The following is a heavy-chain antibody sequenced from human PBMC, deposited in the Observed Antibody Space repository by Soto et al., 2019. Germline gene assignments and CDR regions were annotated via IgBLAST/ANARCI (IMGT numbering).Heavy chain of an antibody. Sequence: GGSLRLSCAASGFTFSTFAMHWVRQAPGKWLEWVAVIEHDGSIKYYADSVKGRFTISRDNSKNTLYLQMSSLRAEDTAVYYCTATLGVVGPTTGFGYWGQGXLVTVYS. CDR2: IEHDGSIK. V-gene: IGHV3-30-3*01. D-gene: IGHD1-26*01. CDR1: GFTFSTFA. CDR3: TATLGVVGPTTGFGY. J-gene: IGHJ4*02.